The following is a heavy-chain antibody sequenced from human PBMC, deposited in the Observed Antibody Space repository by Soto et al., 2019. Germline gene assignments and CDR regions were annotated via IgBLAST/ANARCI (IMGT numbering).Heavy chain of an antibody. CDR2: IYDSENS. V-gene: IGHV4-30-4*01. Sequence: SATLSLTCTVSGASVSSGNYYWSWVRQRPGQGLGWMGHIYDSENSYYKSSLESRVTMSVHTSRNQFSLKLTSVTAADTAVYYCARQFSVYGDYGRYFDFWGQGTLVTVS. D-gene: IGHD4-17*01. CDR1: GASVSSGNYY. CDR3: ARQFSVYGDYGRYFDF. J-gene: IGHJ4*02.